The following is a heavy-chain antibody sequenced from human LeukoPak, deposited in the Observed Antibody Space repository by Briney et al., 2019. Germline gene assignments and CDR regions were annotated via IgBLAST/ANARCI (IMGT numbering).Heavy chain of an antibody. CDR2: IYSAGTT. CDR1: GFTVSRNY. J-gene: IGHJ4*02. Sequence: GRSLRPSCAGSGFTVSRNYYMNWVRQAPGKGLEWVSVIYSAGTTYYADSVKGRFTISRDNSKNTVYLQMNSLRAEDTAVYYCARGDDYGGAWYYFDCWGQGTLVTVSS. V-gene: IGHV3-53*01. CDR3: ARGDDYGGAWYYFDC. D-gene: IGHD4-23*01.